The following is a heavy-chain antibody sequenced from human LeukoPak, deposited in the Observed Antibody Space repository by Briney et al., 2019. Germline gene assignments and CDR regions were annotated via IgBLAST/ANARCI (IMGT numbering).Heavy chain of an antibody. CDR1: GGSISSSSYY. J-gene: IGHJ6*03. CDR2: IYYSGST. Sequence: SETLSLTCTVSGGSISSSSYYWGWIRQTPGKGLEWIGSIYYSGSTYYNPSLKSRVTISVDTSKNQFSLKLSSVTAADTAVYYCARVRDSSGYDYYYYMDVWGKGTTVTVSS. V-gene: IGHV4-39*07. CDR3: ARVRDSSGYDYYYYMDV. D-gene: IGHD3-22*01.